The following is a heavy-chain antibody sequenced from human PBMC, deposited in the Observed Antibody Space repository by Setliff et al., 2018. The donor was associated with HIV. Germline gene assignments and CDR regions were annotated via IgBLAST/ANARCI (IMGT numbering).Heavy chain of an antibody. CDR3: ASRVYYYDCNNFLREEGFDP. J-gene: IGHJ5*02. Sequence: PSETLSLTCTVSGGSASNSRYYWAWIRQPPGKGLEYIGSIHYNERTYYNPSLKSRVAISIDTSKSQFSLNLTSVTASDTAVYYCASRVYYYDCNNFLREEGFDPWGQGTLVTVSS. CDR2: IHYNERT. D-gene: IGHD3-22*01. V-gene: IGHV4-39*01. CDR1: GGSASNSRYY.